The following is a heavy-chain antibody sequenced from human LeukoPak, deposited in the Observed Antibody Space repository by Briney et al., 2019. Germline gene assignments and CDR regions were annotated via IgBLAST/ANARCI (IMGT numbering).Heavy chain of an antibody. CDR2: ISYDGNNK. V-gene: IGHV3-30*04. CDR1: GFTFSRYV. D-gene: IGHD3-9*01. CDR3: ATESMLDWPGFDY. Sequence: PGGSLRLSCVASGFTFSRYVMHWVRQAPGRGLEWVAFISYDGNNKYYADSVKGRFTISRDNSKNTLYLQMNSLRTEDTAVYYCATESMLDWPGFDYWGQGTLVTVSS. J-gene: IGHJ4*02.